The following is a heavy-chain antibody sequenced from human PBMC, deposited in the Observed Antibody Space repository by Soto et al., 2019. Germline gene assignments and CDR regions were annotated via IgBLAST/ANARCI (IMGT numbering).Heavy chain of an antibody. CDR3: AREWELRY. CDR1: GFTFSSYA. V-gene: IGHV3-30-3*01. CDR2: ISYDGSNK. D-gene: IGHD1-26*01. Sequence: SGGSLRLSCAASGFTFSSYAMHWVRQAPGKGLEWVAVISYDGSNKYYADSVKGRFTISRDNSKNTLYLQMNSLRAEDTAVYYCAREWELRYWGQGTLVTVSS. J-gene: IGHJ4*02.